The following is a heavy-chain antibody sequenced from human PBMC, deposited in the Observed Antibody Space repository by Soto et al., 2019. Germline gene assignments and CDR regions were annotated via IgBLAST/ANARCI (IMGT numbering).Heavy chain of an antibody. D-gene: IGHD1-26*01. CDR1: GFTFSSYA. J-gene: IGHJ5*02. Sequence: PGGSLRLSCAASGFTFSSYAMSWVRQAPGKGLEWVSAISGSGGSTYYADSVKGRFTISRDNSKNTLYLQMNSPRAEDTAVYYCAKDRTKVGATKFVAWGQGTLVTVSS. CDR2: ISGSGGST. CDR3: AKDRTKVGATKFVA. V-gene: IGHV3-23*01.